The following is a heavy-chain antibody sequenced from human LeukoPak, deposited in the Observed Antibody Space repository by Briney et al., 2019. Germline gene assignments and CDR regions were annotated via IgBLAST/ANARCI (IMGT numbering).Heavy chain of an antibody. CDR2: IYPGDSDT. V-gene: IGHV5-51*01. D-gene: IGHD3-3*01. CDR3: AKYDFWSGYYIDY. J-gene: IGHJ4*02. Sequence: GDSLKISGRVSGYSFTAYGTGGLRRMPGKGRNGMGIIYPGDSDTRYSPSFQGQVTISADKSISTAYLQWSSLKASDTAMYYCAKYDFWSGYYIDYWGQGTLVTVSS. CDR1: GYSFTAYG.